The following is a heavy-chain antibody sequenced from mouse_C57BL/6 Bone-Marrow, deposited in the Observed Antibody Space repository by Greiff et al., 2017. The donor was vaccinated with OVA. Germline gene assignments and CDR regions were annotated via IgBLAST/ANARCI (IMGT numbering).Heavy chain of an antibody. J-gene: IGHJ1*03. V-gene: IGHV1-50*01. CDR1: GYTFTSYW. CDR3: ARGNYYSSSYPYWYFDV. D-gene: IGHD1-1*01. Sequence: QVQLQQPGAELVKPGASVKLSCKASGYTFTSYWMQWVKQRPGQGLEWIGEIDPSDSYTNYNQKFKGKATLTVDTSSSTAYMQLSSLTSEDSAVYYCARGNYYSSSYPYWYFDVWGTGTTVTVSS. CDR2: IDPSDSYT.